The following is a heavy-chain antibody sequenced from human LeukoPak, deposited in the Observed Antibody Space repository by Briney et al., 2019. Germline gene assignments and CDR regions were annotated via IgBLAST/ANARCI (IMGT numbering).Heavy chain of an antibody. CDR1: GGSFSGYY. J-gene: IGHJ4*02. CDR3: ARGGVVPAAMGTD. Sequence: PSETLSLTCAVYGGSFSGYYWSWIRQPPGKGLEWIGEINHSGSTNYNPSLKSRVTISVDTSKNQFSLKLSSVTAADTAVYYCARGGVVPAAMGTDWGQGTLVTVSS. V-gene: IGHV4-34*01. D-gene: IGHD2-2*01. CDR2: INHSGST.